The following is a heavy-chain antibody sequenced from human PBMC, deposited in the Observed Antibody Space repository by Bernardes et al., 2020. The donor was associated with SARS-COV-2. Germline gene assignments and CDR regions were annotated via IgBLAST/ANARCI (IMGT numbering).Heavy chain of an antibody. CDR3: AEDYMEGGATQLFDY. D-gene: IGHD3-16*01. V-gene: IGHV3-23*01. CDR1: GFTFNNYA. J-gene: IGHJ4*01. Sequence: GGSLRLSCAASGFTFNNYAMSWVRQVRGRGLEWVSAINAVGGTYYADSVKGRFTISTDNSKQMLFLQMNSLRAEDTAIYYCAEDYMEGGATQLFDY. CDR2: INAVGGT.